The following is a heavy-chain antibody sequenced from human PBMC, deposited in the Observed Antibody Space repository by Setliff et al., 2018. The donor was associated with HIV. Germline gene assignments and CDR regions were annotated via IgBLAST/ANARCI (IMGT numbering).Heavy chain of an antibody. D-gene: IGHD2-2*01. V-gene: IGHV1-24*01. CDR2: FDPEDGET. CDR1: GFTLREVS. J-gene: IGHJ4*02. Sequence: ASVKVSCKVSGFTLREVSMHWVRQAPAKGLEWMGYFDPEDGETVYALKFQGRVTMTEDTSTDTAYMELSGLRSEDTAVYYCAIDMVGGWLRPMPDYWGQGTLVTVSS. CDR3: AIDMVGGWLRPMPDY.